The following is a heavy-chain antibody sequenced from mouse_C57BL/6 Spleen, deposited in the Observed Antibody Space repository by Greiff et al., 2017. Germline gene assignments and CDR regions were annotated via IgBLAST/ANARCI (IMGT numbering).Heavy chain of an antibody. Sequence: VQLQQSGAELVRPGASVKLSCTASGFYIKDYYMPWVKQRPEQGLEWIGRIDPEDGGTEYAQKFKGKATMTADTSSNTAYLQLSSLPSEDAAVYYCSPGGNWVDYWGQGTTLTVSS. V-gene: IGHV14-1*01. CDR3: SPGGNWVDY. CDR1: GFYIKDYY. CDR2: IDPEDGGT. D-gene: IGHD4-1*01. J-gene: IGHJ2*01.